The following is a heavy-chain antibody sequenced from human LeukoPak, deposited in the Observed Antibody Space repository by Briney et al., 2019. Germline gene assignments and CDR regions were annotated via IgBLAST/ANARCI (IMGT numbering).Heavy chain of an antibody. Sequence: PGGSLRLSCAASGFTFSSYAMSWVRQAPGKGLEWVAVISYDGSNKYYADSVKGRFTISRDNSKNTLYLQMNSLRAEDTAVYYCAREDSGSYFGPFDYWGQGTLVTVSS. CDR2: ISYDGSNK. CDR3: AREDSGSYFGPFDY. CDR1: GFTFSSYA. V-gene: IGHV3-30*03. J-gene: IGHJ4*02. D-gene: IGHD1-26*01.